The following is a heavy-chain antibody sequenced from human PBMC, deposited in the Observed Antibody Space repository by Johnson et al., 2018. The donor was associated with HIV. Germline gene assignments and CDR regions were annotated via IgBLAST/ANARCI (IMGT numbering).Heavy chain of an antibody. J-gene: IGHJ3*02. CDR3: AKDKPYGSGLLLGAFDI. CDR2: IRYDGSNK. V-gene: IGHV3-30*02. D-gene: IGHD3-10*01. CDR1: GFTFSSYG. Sequence: QMQLVESGGGVVQPGGSLRLSCAASGFTFSSYGMHWVRKAPGKGLEWVAFIRYDGSNKYYADSVKGRFTISRDNSKNTLYLQMNSLRAEDTAVYYFAKDKPYGSGLLLGAFDIWGQGTMVTVSS.